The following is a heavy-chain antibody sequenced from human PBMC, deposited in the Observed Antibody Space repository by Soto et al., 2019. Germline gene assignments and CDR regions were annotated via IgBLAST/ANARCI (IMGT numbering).Heavy chain of an antibody. D-gene: IGHD5-18*01. CDR2: MNPGSGDT. CDR1: GYIFTNND. Sequence: ASVKVSCKASGYIFTNNDVSWVRQATGQGLEWMGWMNPGSGDTGYAQKFQGRVTMTRDISIATAYMELSSLRADDTAIYYCARMASFGSLNWFDPWGQGTLVTVSS. V-gene: IGHV1-8*01. J-gene: IGHJ5*02. CDR3: ARMASFGSLNWFDP.